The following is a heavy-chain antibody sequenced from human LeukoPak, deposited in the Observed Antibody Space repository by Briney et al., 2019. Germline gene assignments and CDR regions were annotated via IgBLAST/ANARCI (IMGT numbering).Heavy chain of an antibody. CDR3: ARGIVGGYSNFDY. CDR2: IWYDGSNK. Sequence: GGSLRLSCAASGFTFSSYGMHWVRQAPGKGLEWVAVIWYDGSNKYYADSVKGRFTISRDNSKNTLYLQMNSLRAGDTAVYYCARGIVGGYSNFDYWGQGTLVTVSS. D-gene: IGHD5-18*01. V-gene: IGHV3-33*01. J-gene: IGHJ4*02. CDR1: GFTFSSYG.